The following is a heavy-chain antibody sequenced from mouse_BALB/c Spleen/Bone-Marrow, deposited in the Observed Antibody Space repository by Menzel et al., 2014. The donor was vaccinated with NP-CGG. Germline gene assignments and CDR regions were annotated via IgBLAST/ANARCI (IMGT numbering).Heavy chain of an antibody. D-gene: IGHD1-1*01. CDR3: ARDYYGSSYFDY. J-gene: IGHJ2*01. CDR2: ISSSGST. Sequence: VQLQQSGPGLVKPSQSLSLTCTVTGYSITSDYAWNWIRQFPGNKLEWMGYISSSGSTSYRPSLKSRISITRDTSKNQFFLQLNSVTAEDTGTYYCARDYYGSSYFDYWGQGTTLTVSS. V-gene: IGHV3-2*02. CDR1: GYSITSDYA.